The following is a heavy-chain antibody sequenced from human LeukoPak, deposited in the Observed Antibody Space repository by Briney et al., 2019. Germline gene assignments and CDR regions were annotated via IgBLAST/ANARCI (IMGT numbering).Heavy chain of an antibody. CDR1: GCSINTYL. J-gene: IGHJ4*02. CDR2: IYYSGSA. Sequence: SETLSLTCTVSGCSINTYLWSWIRQPPGKGLEWIGYIYYSGSATYNPSLKSRVTISVDTSKNQFSLKLSSVTAADTGLYYCARGLNSGSYAPFNYWGQGTLVTVSS. V-gene: IGHV4-59*01. D-gene: IGHD3-16*01. CDR3: ARGLNSGSYAPFNY.